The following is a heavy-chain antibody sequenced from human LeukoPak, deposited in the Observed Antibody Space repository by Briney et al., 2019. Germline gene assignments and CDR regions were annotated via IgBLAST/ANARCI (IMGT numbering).Heavy chain of an antibody. V-gene: IGHV4-34*11. CDR3: ARSNWNYDGHFDY. Sequence: PSETLSLTCAVYGGSFSGYYWSWIRQPPGKGLEWIGYVYYSGSTNYNPSLKSRVTISVDTSKNQFSLNLTSVIAADTAVYYCARSNWNYDGHFDYWGQGVLVTVSS. D-gene: IGHD1-7*01. CDR1: GGSFSGYY. J-gene: IGHJ4*02. CDR2: VYYSGST.